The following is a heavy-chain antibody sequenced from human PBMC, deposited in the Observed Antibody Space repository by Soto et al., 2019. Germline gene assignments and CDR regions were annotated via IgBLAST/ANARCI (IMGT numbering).Heavy chain of an antibody. CDR1: GFTFSTYA. V-gene: IGHV3-23*01. D-gene: IGHD1-26*01. CDR3: TKGGRIGATTYNLDV. Sequence: EVQLLESGGGLVQPGGSLRLSCGASGFTFSTYAMNWVRQAPGKGLEWVAAISGSGGGTYYADSVKGRFTISRDNSKNSLFLHMNSLRAEDRAVYFCTKGGRIGATTYNLDVWGQGTTVAVSS. CDR2: ISGSGGGT. J-gene: IGHJ6*02.